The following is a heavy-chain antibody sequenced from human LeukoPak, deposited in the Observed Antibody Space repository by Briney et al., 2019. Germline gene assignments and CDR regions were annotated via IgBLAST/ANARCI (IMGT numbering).Heavy chain of an antibody. V-gene: IGHV1-69*06. CDR3: ARDYDVLTAYPPTQLFDP. CDR1: GGIFSSYA. Sequence: SVKVSCKASGGIFSSYAISWVRQAPGQGLEWMGGIIPIFGTANYAQKFQGRVTITADKSTSTAYMELSSLRSEDTAVYYCARDYDVLTAYPPTQLFDPWGQGTLVTVSS. D-gene: IGHD3-9*01. CDR2: IIPIFGTA. J-gene: IGHJ5*02.